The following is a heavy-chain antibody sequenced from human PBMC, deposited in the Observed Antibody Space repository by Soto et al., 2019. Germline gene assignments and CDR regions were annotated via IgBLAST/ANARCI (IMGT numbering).Heavy chain of an antibody. CDR2: ISYDGSNK. CDR1: GITFSSYA. CDR3: ARDLRDIVVVVAARDYYGMDV. V-gene: IGHV3-30-3*01. J-gene: IGHJ6*02. D-gene: IGHD2-15*01. Sequence: QVQLVESGGGVVQPGRSLRLSCAASGITFSSYAMHWVRQAPGKGLEWVAVISYDGSNKYYADSVKGRFTISRDNSKNTLYLQMNSLSAEDTAVYYCARDLRDIVVVVAARDYYGMDVWGQGTTDTVSS.